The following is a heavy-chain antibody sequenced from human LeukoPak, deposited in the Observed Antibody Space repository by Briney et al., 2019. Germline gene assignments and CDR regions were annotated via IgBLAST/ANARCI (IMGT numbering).Heavy chain of an antibody. CDR2: VSSSGGTT. J-gene: IGHJ4*02. D-gene: IGHD1-26*01. CDR1: GFTFSSYA. CDR3: AKEDPGATFDC. Sequence: GGSLRLSCAASGFTFSSYAMNWVRQAPGKGLEWVSGVSSSGGTTYYADSVKGRFTISRDNSKNTLYLQMNSLRGEDTAVYYCAKEDPGATFDCWGQGTLVTVSS. V-gene: IGHV3-23*01.